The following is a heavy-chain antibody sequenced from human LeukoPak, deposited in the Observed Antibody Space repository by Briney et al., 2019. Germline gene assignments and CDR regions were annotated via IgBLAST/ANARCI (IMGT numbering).Heavy chain of an antibody. CDR1: GFTFSDYY. CDR3: ARGLLWFGSLVAFDI. D-gene: IGHD3-10*01. V-gene: IGHV3-11*05. CDR2: ISSSSSYT. J-gene: IGHJ3*02. Sequence: KPGGSLRLSCAASGFTFSDYYMSWVRQAPGKGLEWVSYISSSSSYTNYADSVKGRFTISRDNAKNSLYLQMNSLRAEDTAVYYCARGLLWFGSLVAFDIWGQGTMVTVSS.